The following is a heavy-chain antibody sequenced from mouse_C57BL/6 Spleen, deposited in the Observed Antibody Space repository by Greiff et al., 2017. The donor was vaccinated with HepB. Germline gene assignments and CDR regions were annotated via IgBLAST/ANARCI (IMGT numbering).Heavy chain of an antibody. CDR3: AKNVIITTVVPYAMDY. CDR2: IWSGGST. Sequence: QVQLKQSGPGLVQPSQSLSITCTVSGFSLTSYGVHWVRQPPGKGLEWLGVIWSGGSTDYNAAFISRLSISKDNSKSQVFFKMNSLQADDTAIYYCAKNVIITTVVPYAMDYWGQGTSVTVSS. CDR1: GFSLTSYG. J-gene: IGHJ4*01. V-gene: IGHV2-4*01. D-gene: IGHD1-1*01.